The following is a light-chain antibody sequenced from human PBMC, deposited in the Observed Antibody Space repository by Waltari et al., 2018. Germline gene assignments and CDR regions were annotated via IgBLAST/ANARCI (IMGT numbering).Light chain of an antibody. Sequence: QSVLTQPPSVSAAPGQKVTISCSGSSSNIGNNCVSWYQQLPGTAPKLLIYYHNKRPSGIPDRFSGSKAGTAATLGITGLQTGDEADYYCGTWDSSLSVVFGGGTKLTVL. CDR3: GTWDSSLSVV. CDR1: SSNIGNNC. V-gene: IGLV1-51*01. J-gene: IGLJ3*02. CDR2: YHN.